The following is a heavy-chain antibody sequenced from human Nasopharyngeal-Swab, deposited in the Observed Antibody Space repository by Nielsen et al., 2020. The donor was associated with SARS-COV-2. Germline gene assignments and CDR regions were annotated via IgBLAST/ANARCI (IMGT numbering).Heavy chain of an antibody. CDR2: IIPFFRTA. CDR3: ARDQVPAAINDAFDI. Sequence: SVKVSCKASGGTFNSYGISWVRQAPGQGLEWMGGIIPFFRTANYAQKFQGRDTFTADDSTSTAYMDLSSLRFQDTAVYYCARDQVPAAINDAFDIWGQGTMVTVSS. V-gene: IGHV1-69*13. J-gene: IGHJ3*02. CDR1: GGTFNSYG. D-gene: IGHD2-2*01.